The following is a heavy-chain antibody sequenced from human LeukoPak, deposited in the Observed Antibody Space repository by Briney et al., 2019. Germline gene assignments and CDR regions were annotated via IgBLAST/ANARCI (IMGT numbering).Heavy chain of an antibody. J-gene: IGHJ2*01. D-gene: IGHD2-15*01. V-gene: IGHV3-20*04. Sequence: GGSRRLSCAASGFTFDDYGMSWVRQAPGKGLEWVSGINWNGGSTGYADSVKGRFTISRDNAKNSLYLQMNSLSAEDTALYYCARPTTYSYWYFDLWGRGTLVTVSS. CDR3: ARPTTYSYWYFDL. CDR2: INWNGGST. CDR1: GFTFDDYG.